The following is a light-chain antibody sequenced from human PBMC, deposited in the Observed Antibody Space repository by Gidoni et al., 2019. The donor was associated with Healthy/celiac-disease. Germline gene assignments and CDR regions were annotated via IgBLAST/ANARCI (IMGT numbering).Light chain of an antibody. CDR2: LGS. CDR3: MQALQTRT. V-gene: IGKV2-28*01. Sequence: DIVMTQSPLSLPVTPGEPASISCRSSQSLLHSNGYNYLDWYRQKPGQSPQLLIYLGSNRASGVPDRFSGSGSGTDFTLKISRVEAEDAGVYYCMQALQTRTFGQGTKLEIK. J-gene: IGKJ2*01. CDR1: QSLLHSNGYNY.